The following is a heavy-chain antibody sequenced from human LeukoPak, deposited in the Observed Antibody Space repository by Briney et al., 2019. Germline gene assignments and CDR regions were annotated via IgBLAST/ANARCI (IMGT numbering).Heavy chain of an antibody. D-gene: IGHD2-15*01. CDR2: ISWNSGSI. J-gene: IGHJ6*03. CDR3: ARVADPYYYFYMDV. Sequence: GGSLRLSCAASGFTFSDYYMSWIRQAPGRGLEWVSGISWNSGSIAYADSVKGRFTISRDNAENSLYLQMNSLRAEDTALYYCARVADPYYYFYMDVWGKGTTVIISS. V-gene: IGHV3-9*01. CDR1: GFTFSDYY.